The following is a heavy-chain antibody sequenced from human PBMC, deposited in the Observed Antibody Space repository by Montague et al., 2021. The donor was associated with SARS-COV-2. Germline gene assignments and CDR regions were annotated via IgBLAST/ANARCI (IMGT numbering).Heavy chain of an antibody. V-gene: IGHV4-39*01. CDR2: ISYSGRH. D-gene: IGHD1-26*01. CDR1: GGSIRSGDYF. CDR3: ARQVGGGLWYFDL. Sequence: SETLSLTCTVYGGSIRSGDYFWGWISQPKLKGLEWKGIISYSGRHHYNRSITSRVTLSVDTSKNQLSLRLSSVTAADTAVYYCARQVGGGLWYFDLWGRGTLVTVSS. J-gene: IGHJ2*01.